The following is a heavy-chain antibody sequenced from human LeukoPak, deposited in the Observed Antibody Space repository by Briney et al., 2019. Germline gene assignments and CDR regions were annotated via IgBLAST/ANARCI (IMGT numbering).Heavy chain of an antibody. CDR1: GFTFSSYA. CDR2: ISSNGGIT. J-gene: IGHJ6*03. D-gene: IGHD6-6*01. CDR3: ARDRAARGYYYYYMDV. V-gene: IGHV3-64*01. Sequence: GGSLRLSCAASGFTFSSYAMHWVRQAAGKGLEYVSAISSNGGITYYANSVKGRFTISRDNSKNTLYLQMGSLRAEDMAVYYCARDRAARGYYYYYMDVWGKGTTVTVSS.